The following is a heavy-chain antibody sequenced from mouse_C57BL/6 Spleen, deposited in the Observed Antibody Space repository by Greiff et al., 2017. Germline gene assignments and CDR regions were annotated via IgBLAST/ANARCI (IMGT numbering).Heavy chain of an antibody. CDR2: IRNKANGYTT. J-gene: IGHJ3*01. CDR3: ARYDYGLSFAY. Sequence: EVQLVESGGGLVQPGGSLSLSCAASGFTFTDYYMSWVRQPPGKALEWLGFIRNKANGYTTEYSASVKGRFTISRDNSQSILYLQMNALRAEDSATYYCARYDYGLSFAYWGQGTLVTVSA. D-gene: IGHD2-4*01. V-gene: IGHV7-3*01. CDR1: GFTFTDYY.